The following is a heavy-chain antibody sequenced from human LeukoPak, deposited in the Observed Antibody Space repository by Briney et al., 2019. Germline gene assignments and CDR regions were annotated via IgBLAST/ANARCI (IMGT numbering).Heavy chain of an antibody. J-gene: IGHJ4*02. V-gene: IGHV3-30*02. Sequence: QSGGSLRLSCAASGFTFSSYGMHWVRQAPGKGLEWVAFIRYDGSNKYYADSVKGRFTISRDNSKNTLYLQMNSLRADDTAVYHCARDPGYGLGIDYEGYWGQGTLVTVSS. CDR3: ARDPGYGLGIDYEGY. D-gene: IGHD3-10*01. CDR2: IRYDGSNK. CDR1: GFTFSSYG.